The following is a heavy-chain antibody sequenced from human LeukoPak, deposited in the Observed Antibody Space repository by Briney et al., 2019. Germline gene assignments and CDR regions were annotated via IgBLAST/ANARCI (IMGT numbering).Heavy chain of an antibody. CDR2: ISSSSSDI. J-gene: IGHJ3*02. CDR3: ARDPSFRGYSGYDYPNPNAFDI. D-gene: IGHD5-12*01. V-gene: IGHV3-21*01. Sequence: GGSLRLSCAASGFTFSSYSMNWVRQAPGKGLEWVSSISSSSSDIYYADSVKGRFTISRDNAKNSLYLQMNSLRAEDTAVYYCARDPSFRGYSGYDYPNPNAFDIWGQGTMVTVSS. CDR1: GFTFSSYS.